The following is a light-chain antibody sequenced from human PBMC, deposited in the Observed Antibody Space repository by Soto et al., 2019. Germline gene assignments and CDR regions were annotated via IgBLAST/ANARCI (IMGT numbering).Light chain of an antibody. CDR2: GAS. CDR3: QQYGSSPLT. CDR1: QSLTNNY. J-gene: IGKJ4*01. Sequence: EIVLTQSPGTLSLSPGERATLSCRASQSLTNNYLAWYQQKPGQAPRLLIYGASSRATGIPDRFSGSGSGTDFTLTISRLEPEDFAVYYCQQYGSSPLTFGGGNKVEIK. V-gene: IGKV3-20*01.